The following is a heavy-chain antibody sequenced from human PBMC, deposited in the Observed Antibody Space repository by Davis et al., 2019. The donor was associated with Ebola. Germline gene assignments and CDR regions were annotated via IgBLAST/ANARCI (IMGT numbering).Heavy chain of an antibody. V-gene: IGHV3-74*01. CDR2: IYSDGSTT. CDR1: GFTFTSYA. J-gene: IGHJ4*02. CDR3: AKDFGNFRGPDY. D-gene: IGHD3-10*01. Sequence: HTGGSLRLSCLASGFTFTSYAMHWVRQAPGKGLVWVSRIYSDGSTTSYADSVKGRFTISRDNAKNTLYLQMNGLRAEDTAVYYCAKDFGNFRGPDYWGQGTLVTVSS.